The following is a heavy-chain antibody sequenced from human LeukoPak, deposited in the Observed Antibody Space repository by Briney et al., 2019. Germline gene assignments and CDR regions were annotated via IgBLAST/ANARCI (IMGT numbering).Heavy chain of an antibody. CDR2: TFYSGYT. V-gene: IGHV4-59*01. CDR1: GGSIRSYY. CDR3: AREPMVRGVYPVLYMDV. Sequence: SETLSLTCTVSGGSIRSYYWSWIRQPPGKGLEWIGDTFYSGYTNYNPSLKSRVSISVDTSKNQFSLRLSSVTAADTAVYYCAREPMVRGVYPVLYMDVWGKGTTITVSS. J-gene: IGHJ6*03. D-gene: IGHD3-10*01.